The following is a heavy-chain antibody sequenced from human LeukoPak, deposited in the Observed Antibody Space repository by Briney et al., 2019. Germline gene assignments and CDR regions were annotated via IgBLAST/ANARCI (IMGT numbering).Heavy chain of an antibody. CDR3: ARGDYYGSGSYSNPPYYFDY. CDR2: IIPTFGTA. V-gene: IGHV1-69*13. J-gene: IGHJ4*02. Sequence: SVKVSCKASGGTFSSYAISWVRQAPGQGLEWMGGIIPTFGTANYAQKFQGRVTITADESTSTAYMELSSLRSEDTAVYYCARGDYYGSGSYSNPPYYFDYWGQGTLVTVSS. D-gene: IGHD3-10*01. CDR1: GGTFSSYA.